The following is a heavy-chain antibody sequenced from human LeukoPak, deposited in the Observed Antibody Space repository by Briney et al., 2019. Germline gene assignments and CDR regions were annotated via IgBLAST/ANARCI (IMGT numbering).Heavy chain of an antibody. D-gene: IGHD6-6*01. CDR2: INPNSGDT. J-gene: IGHJ4*02. CDR3: ARVRDYSSSSLDY. CDR1: GYTFTGYY. V-gene: IGHV1-2*06. Sequence: ASVKVSCKASGYTFTGYYMHWVRQAPGQGLEWMGRINPNSGDTNYAQKFQGRVTMTRDTSITTAYMELNRLRSDDTAVYYCARVRDYSSSSLDYWGRGTLVTVSS.